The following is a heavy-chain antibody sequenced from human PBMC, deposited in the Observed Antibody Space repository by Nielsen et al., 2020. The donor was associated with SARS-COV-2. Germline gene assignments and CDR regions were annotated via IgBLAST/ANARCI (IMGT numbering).Heavy chain of an antibody. CDR3: AKDGVVRGDALDL. Sequence: GESLKISCAASGFTFNIYAMAWVRRAPGRGLQWVTGVSASGGSTYYTDSVKGRFSISRDNSKSTLFLQMHILRVEDTALYYCAKDGVVRGDALDLWGQGTMVTVSS. D-gene: IGHD3-10*01. CDR2: VSASGGST. J-gene: IGHJ3*01. CDR1: GFTFNIYA. V-gene: IGHV3-23*01.